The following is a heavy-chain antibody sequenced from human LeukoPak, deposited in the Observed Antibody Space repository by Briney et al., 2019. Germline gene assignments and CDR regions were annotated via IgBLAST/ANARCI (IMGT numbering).Heavy chain of an antibody. D-gene: IGHD2-15*01. CDR3: TTGLCSGGRCYSLVY. CDR1: GFTFSNAY. Sequence: GGSLRLSCAASGFTFSNAYMSWVRQAPGKGPEWVGRIKSKTKGGTTDYAAPVKDRFTILRDDSKNTLYLQLNNLRTEDTAVYYCTTGLCSGGRCYSLVYWGQGTLVTVSS. J-gene: IGHJ4*02. CDR2: IKSKTKGGTT. V-gene: IGHV3-15*01.